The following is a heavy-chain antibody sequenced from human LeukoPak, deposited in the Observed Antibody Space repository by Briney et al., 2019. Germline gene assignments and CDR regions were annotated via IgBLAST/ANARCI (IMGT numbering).Heavy chain of an antibody. Sequence: PGGSLRLSCAASGFTVSSNYMSWVRQAPGKGLERVSVIYSGGSTYYAGSVKGRFTISRDNSKNTLNLQMNSLRAEDTAVYYCATYSGYDLDAWFDPWGQGTLVTVSS. CDR2: IYSGGST. CDR3: ATYSGYDLDAWFDP. V-gene: IGHV3-66*01. CDR1: GFTVSSNY. J-gene: IGHJ5*02. D-gene: IGHD5-12*01.